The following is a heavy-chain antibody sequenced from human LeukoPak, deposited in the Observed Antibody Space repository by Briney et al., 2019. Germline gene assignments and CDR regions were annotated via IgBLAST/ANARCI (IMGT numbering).Heavy chain of an antibody. V-gene: IGHV1-69*13. J-gene: IGHJ4*02. CDR1: GGTFSSYA. CDR2: IIPIFGTA. CDR3: ARVGIQLWTALDY. Sequence: GASVKVSCKASGGTFSSYAISWVRQAPGQGLEWMGGIIPIFGTANYAQKFQGRVTITADESTSTAYMELSSLRSEDTAVYYWARVGIQLWTALDYWGQGTLVTVSS. D-gene: IGHD5-18*01.